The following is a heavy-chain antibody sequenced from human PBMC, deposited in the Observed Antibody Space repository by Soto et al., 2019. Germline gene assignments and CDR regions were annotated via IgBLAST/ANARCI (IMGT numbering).Heavy chain of an antibody. J-gene: IGHJ4*02. CDR2: ISFDGSET. CDR3: ASPRGATGNLFDY. Sequence: VQLVESGGGVVLPGRSLRLSCEASGFTFRSYSMHWVRQAPGKGLEWVAVISFDGSETFYRDSVRGRFTASRDNPKNTLYLQMDRVTAEATAIYYWASPRGATGNLFDYWGQGT. V-gene: IGHV3-30*03. CDR1: GFTFRSYS.